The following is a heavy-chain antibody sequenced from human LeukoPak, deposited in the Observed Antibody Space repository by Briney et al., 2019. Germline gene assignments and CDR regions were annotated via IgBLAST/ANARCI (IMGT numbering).Heavy chain of an antibody. CDR1: GGSISNYY. D-gene: IGHD3-3*02. CDR2: INHSGST. CDR3: ARGLHFWSGYFDY. Sequence: PETLSLTCTVSGGSISNYYWSWIRQPPGKGLEWIGEINHSGSTNYNPSLKSRVTISVDTSKNQFSLKLSSVTAADTAVYYCARGLHFWSGYFDYWGQGTLVTVSS. J-gene: IGHJ4*02. V-gene: IGHV4-34*01.